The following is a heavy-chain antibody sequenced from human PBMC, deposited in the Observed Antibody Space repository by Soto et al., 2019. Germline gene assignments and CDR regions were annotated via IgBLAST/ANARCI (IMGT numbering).Heavy chain of an antibody. CDR2: ISAYNGNT. D-gene: IGHD3-9*01. CDR1: GYTFTSYG. Sequence: ASVKVSCKASGYTFTSYGISWLRQAPGQGLEWMGWISAYNGNTNYAQKLQGRVTMTTDTSTSTAYMELRSLRSDDTAVYYCARGGPYYDILTGYYNYWGQGTLVTVSS. V-gene: IGHV1-18*04. J-gene: IGHJ4*02. CDR3: ARGGPYYDILTGYYNY.